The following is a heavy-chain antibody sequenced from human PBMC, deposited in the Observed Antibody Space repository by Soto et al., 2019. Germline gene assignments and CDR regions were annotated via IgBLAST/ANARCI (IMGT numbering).Heavy chain of an antibody. D-gene: IGHD6-19*01. CDR3: DTEPQYHHSCVGHFYS. V-gene: IGHV4-30-2*01. CDR1: GGSISSGGYS. Sequence: QLQLQESGSGLVKPSQTLSLTCAGAGGSISSGGYSWSWFRQPPGKGLEWIGYFYHSGSTYYNPSLQIRVTISVPRSKTQFSLKKVYMTAADTAVYYCDTEPQYHHSCVGHFYSWGRGTLVTASS. J-gene: IGHJ2*01. CDR2: FYHSGST.